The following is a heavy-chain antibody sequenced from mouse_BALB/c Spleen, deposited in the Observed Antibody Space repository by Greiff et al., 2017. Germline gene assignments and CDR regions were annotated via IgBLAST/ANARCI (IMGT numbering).Heavy chain of an antibody. J-gene: IGHJ4*01. Sequence: EVKLMESGGGLVQPGGSLKLSCAASGFTFSSYTMSWVSQTPEKRLEWVAYISHGGGSTYYQDTVKGRFTLSRDNAKNTLYLQMSSLKSEDTAMYYCARRGDGAGAMDYWGQGTSVTVSS. CDR3: ARRGDGAGAMDY. D-gene: IGHD2-3*01. CDR2: ISHGGGST. CDR1: GFTFSSYT. V-gene: IGHV5-12-2*01.